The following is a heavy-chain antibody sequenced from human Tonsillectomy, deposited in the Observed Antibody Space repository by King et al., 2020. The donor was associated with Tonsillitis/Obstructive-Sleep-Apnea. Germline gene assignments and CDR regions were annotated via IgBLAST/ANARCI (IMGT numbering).Heavy chain of an antibody. J-gene: IGHJ2*01. Sequence: VQLVESGGGLVQPGGSLRLSCAASGLTFSSYSMNWVRQAPGKGLEWVSYISSSSNTIYYADSVKGRFTISRDNAKNSLYLRMNSLRDEDTAVSYCARGETTVTTWYWYFDLGGRGTLVTVSS. CDR3: ARGETTVTTWYWYFDL. CDR1: GLTFSSYS. CDR2: ISSSSNTI. D-gene: IGHD4-17*01. V-gene: IGHV3-48*02.